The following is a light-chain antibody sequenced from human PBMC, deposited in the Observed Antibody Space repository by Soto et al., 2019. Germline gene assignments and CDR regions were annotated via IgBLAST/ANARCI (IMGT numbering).Light chain of an antibody. V-gene: IGKV3-15*01. CDR1: QSISGA. CDR2: GAS. CDR3: QQYNDWPPT. J-gene: IGKJ1*01. Sequence: EIVMTQSPATLSVSPGGRATLSCRASQSISGALAWYQQKPGRAPRLLIYGASTRATGMPARFSGSGSGTEFTLTISSLQSEDFAVYYCQQYNDWPPTFGQGTKVDIK.